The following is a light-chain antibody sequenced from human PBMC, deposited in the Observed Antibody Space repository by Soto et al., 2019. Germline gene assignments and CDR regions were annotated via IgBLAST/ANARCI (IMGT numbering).Light chain of an antibody. Sequence: QSALTQPPSASGSPGQSVTISCIGTSSDVGGYNYVSWYQQPPGKAPKLMIYEVSKRPSGVPDRFSGSKSGNTASLTASGLEAEDDADYYCSSYAASNNIGVFGAGTKLTVL. V-gene: IGLV2-8*01. CDR3: SSYAASNNIGV. CDR2: EVS. J-gene: IGLJ2*01. CDR1: SSDVGGYNY.